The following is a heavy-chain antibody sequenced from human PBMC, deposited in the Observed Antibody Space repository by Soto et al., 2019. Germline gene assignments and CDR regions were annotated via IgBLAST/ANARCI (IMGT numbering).Heavy chain of an antibody. CDR1: GGSVSSEHYY. D-gene: IGHD5-12*01. Sequence: SETLSLTCPVSGGSVSSEHYYWNWIRQPPGKGQEWIGYFFYTGSTNYNPSLESRLTMSVDMSKNHFSLKLTSVTAADTAVYYCAGGTDGKKVAYWGQGTLVTVSS. CDR2: FFYTGST. CDR3: AGGTDGKKVAY. V-gene: IGHV4-61*03. J-gene: IGHJ4*02.